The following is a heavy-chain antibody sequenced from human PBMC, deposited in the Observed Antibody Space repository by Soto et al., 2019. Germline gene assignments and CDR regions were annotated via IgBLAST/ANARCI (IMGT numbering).Heavy chain of an antibody. CDR3: ARDRGAGYFDY. D-gene: IGHD3-10*01. CDR1: GVSISSYY. Sequence: SETLSLTCTVSGVSISSYYWSWIRQPPGKGLEWIGYIYYSGSTNYNPSLKSRVTISVDTSKNQFSLKLSSVTAADTAVYYCARDRGAGYFDYWGQGTLVTVSS. CDR2: IYYSGST. J-gene: IGHJ4*02. V-gene: IGHV4-59*01.